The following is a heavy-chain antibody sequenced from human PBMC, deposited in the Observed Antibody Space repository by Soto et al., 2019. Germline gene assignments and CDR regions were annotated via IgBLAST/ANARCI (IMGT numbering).Heavy chain of an antibody. Sequence: QITLKESGPTLVKPTQTLTLTCTFSGFSLSTSGVGVGWIRQPPGKALEWLAVIYWDDDKRYSPSLKSRVTITKAAPKHHVVLTVTNLDPVETCTYYCAHRLTRYTWNYGIFDYWGQGTLVTVSS. J-gene: IGHJ4*02. V-gene: IGHV2-5*02. CDR1: GFSLSTSGVG. CDR2: IYWDDDK. D-gene: IGHD1-7*01. CDR3: AHRLTRYTWNYGIFDY.